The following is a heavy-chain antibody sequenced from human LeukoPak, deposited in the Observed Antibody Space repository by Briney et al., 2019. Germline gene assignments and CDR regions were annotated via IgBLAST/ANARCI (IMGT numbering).Heavy chain of an antibody. Sequence: PGGSLRLSCAASGFTFSSYAMSWVRKAPGKGLEWVSVISGSSDITYYADSVKGRFTISRDNSKNTLYLQLSSLRAEDTAIYFCAKDIAGVPAYQYDAFDIWGQGTMVTVSS. D-gene: IGHD2-2*01. CDR1: GFTFSSYA. J-gene: IGHJ3*02. CDR3: AKDIAGVPAYQYDAFDI. V-gene: IGHV3-23*01. CDR2: ISGSSDIT.